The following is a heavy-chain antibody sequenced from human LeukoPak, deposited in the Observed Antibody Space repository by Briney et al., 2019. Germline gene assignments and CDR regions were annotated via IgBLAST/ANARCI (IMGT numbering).Heavy chain of an antibody. D-gene: IGHD3-22*01. CDR2: IIHSGST. Sequence: SETLSLTCAVYGGSFSGYYWSWIRQPPGKGLEWIGEIIHSGSTNYNPSLKRRVTISVDTSKNQFSLKLSSVTAADTAVYYCARAYESSGIVEPQVDYWGQGTLVTVSS. CDR3: ARAYESSGIVEPQVDY. CDR1: GGSFSGYY. V-gene: IGHV4-34*12. J-gene: IGHJ4*02.